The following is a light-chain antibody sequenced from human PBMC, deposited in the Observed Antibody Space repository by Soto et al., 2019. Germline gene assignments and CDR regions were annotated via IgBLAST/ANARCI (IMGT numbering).Light chain of an antibody. CDR3: AAWDDSLNVVV. V-gene: IGLV1-36*01. J-gene: IGLJ2*01. CDR2: YDD. CDR1: SSNIGNNA. Sequence: QSVLTQPPSVSEAPRQRVTISCSGSSSNIGNNAVNWYQQLPGKAPKLLIYYDDLLPSGVSDRFSGSKSGTSASLAISGRQSGDEADYYCAAWDDSLNVVVLGGGTNLTVL.